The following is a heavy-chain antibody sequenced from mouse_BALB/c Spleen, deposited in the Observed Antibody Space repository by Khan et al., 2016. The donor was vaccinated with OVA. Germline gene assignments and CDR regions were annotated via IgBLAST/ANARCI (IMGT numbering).Heavy chain of an antibody. CDR3: ARDAGRY. J-gene: IGHJ4*01. D-gene: IGHD3-3*01. CDR1: GYTFPEYT. CDR2: INPKNGGT. Sequence: VHVKQSGPELVKPGASVKISCKTSGYTFPEYTVHWVKQSLGKSLDWIGVINPKNGGTAYNQKFKGKATLTVDKSSSTAYMEFRSLTSEDSAVYDWARDAGRYWGQGTSVTVAS. V-gene: IGHV1-18*01.